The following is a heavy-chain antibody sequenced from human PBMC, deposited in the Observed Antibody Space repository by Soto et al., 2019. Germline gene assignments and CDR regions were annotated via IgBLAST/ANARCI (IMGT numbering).Heavy chain of an antibody. CDR1: GFNFFNYG. D-gene: IGHD1-26*01. CDR2: IRAFSGRK. Sequence: QVQLVQSGAEVKKPGASVKVSCKTSGFNFFNYGYTWVRQAPGQGLEWVGCIRAFSGRKDYAPKFQGRVTLTADTSTSTAYMELGSLTSDDTAVYYCARTSSTAKVEGWGQGTLVTVSS. V-gene: IGHV1-18*01. CDR3: ARTSSTAKVEG. J-gene: IGHJ4*02.